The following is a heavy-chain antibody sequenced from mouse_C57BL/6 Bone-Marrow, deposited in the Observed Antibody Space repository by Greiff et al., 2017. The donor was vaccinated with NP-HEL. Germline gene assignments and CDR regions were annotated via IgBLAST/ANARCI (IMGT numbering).Heavy chain of an antibody. CDR1: GYTFTSYW. CDR2: IDPNSGGT. Sequence: QVQLQQPGAELVKPGASVKLSCKASGYTFTSYWMHWVKQRPGRGLEWIGRIDPNSGGTKYNEKFKSKATLTVDKPSSTAYMQLSSLPSEDSAVYYCARSSAQATDYAMDYWGQGTSVTVSS. J-gene: IGHJ4*01. D-gene: IGHD3-2*02. V-gene: IGHV1-72*01. CDR3: ARSSAQATDYAMDY.